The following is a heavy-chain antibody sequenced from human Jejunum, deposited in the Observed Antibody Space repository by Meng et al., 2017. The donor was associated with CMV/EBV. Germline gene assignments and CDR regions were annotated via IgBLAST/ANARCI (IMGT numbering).Heavy chain of an antibody. CDR2: IHHSGTT. V-gene: IGHV4-30-4*01. J-gene: IGHJ4*02. D-gene: IGHD5-12*01. CDR3: ARDHTGYGNIDY. Sequence: VQLQESGPGLVEPSQTLSLTCTVSGDSISSDGYYWAWIRQPPGKGLEWIGYIHHSGTTYYNPSLKSRLTISVDTSKNKFSLKVSSVSVADTAVYYCARDHTGYGNIDYWGQGTLVTVSS. CDR1: GDSISSDGYY.